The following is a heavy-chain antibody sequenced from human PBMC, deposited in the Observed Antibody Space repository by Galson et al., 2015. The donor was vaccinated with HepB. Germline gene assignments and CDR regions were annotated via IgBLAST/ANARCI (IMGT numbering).Heavy chain of an antibody. J-gene: IGHJ3*02. Sequence: SLRLSCAASGFTLRSYRMHWVRQAPGKGLVWVSRINSDGSGTTYADSVKGRFTISRDSATNTLYLQMNSLRAEDTAVYYCARDRGGDDAFDIWGQGTMVTVPS. CDR2: INSDGSGT. D-gene: IGHD3-10*01. CDR1: GFTLRSYR. V-gene: IGHV3-74*01. CDR3: ARDRGGDDAFDI.